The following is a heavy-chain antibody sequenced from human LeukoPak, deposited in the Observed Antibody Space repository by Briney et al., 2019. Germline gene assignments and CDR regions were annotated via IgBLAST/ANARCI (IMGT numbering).Heavy chain of an antibody. Sequence: SETLSLTCTVSGGSISGYYWSWIRQPPGKGLEWIGYIFYSGSTNYNPSLKSRVTISVDTSKNQFSLKLSSVTAADTAVYFCARVYYGRTYDYWYFDLWGRGTLVTVSS. V-gene: IGHV4-59*01. D-gene: IGHD3-10*01. J-gene: IGHJ2*01. CDR2: IFYSGST. CDR1: GGSISGYY. CDR3: ARVYYGRTYDYWYFDL.